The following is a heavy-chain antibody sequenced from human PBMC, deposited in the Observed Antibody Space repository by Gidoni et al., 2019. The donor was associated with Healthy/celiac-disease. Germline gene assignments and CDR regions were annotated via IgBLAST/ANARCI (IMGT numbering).Heavy chain of an antibody. CDR1: GFTFSSYG. CDR3: ARDLHYSGSYYVFDY. V-gene: IGHV3-30*03. J-gene: IGHJ4*02. Sequence: QVQLVESGGGVVQPGRALRLSCAASGFTFSSYGMHWVRQAPGKGLELVAVISYDGSNKYYADSVKGRFTISRDNSKNTLYLQMNSLRAEDTAVYYCARDLHYSGSYYVFDYWGQGTLVTVSS. CDR2: ISYDGSNK. D-gene: IGHD1-26*01.